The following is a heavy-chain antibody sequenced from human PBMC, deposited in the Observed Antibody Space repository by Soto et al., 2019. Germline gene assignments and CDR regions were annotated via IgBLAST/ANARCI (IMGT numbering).Heavy chain of an antibody. Sequence: EVQLVESGGGLEKPGGSLRLSCAASGFTFSNAWMNWVRQAPGKGLGWVGRIKSKTDGGTTDYAAPVKGRFTISRDDSKNTLYLQMNSLKTEDTAVYYCTTDPVTMIVVVPSSGWGQGTLVTVSS. CDR1: GFTFSNAW. CDR3: TTDPVTMIVVVPSSG. D-gene: IGHD3-22*01. CDR2: IKSKTDGGTT. V-gene: IGHV3-15*07. J-gene: IGHJ4*02.